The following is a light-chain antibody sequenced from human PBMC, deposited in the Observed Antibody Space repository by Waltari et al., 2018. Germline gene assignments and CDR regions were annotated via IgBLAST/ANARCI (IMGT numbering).Light chain of an antibody. CDR3: QQSYSSLPIT. Sequence: DILLTQSPSSLSASVGDRATIPCRAGQSIGTSLNWYQQKPGNAPNLLIYAASSLQSGVPSRFSGSGSGIEFTLTISSLQPEDFATYYCQQSYSSLPITFGQGTRLEIK. V-gene: IGKV1-39*01. CDR1: QSIGTS. CDR2: AAS. J-gene: IGKJ5*01.